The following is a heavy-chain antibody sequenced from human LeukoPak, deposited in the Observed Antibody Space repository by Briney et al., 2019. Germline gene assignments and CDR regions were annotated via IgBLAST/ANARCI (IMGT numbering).Heavy chain of an antibody. CDR3: AKTSRKEFKY. Sequence: GGSLRLSCAASGFTFSDYDIPWARQAPGEGLEWLAYVSKDGGIKYYADSVKGRFTASRDNSKNTLYLQMNSLRAEDTAVYYCAKTSRKEFKYWGQGTLVTVSS. CDR1: GFTFSDYD. V-gene: IGHV3-30*18. CDR2: VSKDGGIK. J-gene: IGHJ4*02.